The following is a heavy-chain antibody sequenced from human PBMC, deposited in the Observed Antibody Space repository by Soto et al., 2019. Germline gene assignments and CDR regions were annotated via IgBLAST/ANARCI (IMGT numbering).Heavy chain of an antibody. CDR2: MHPNNGAT. CDR1: GYTFTDHY. CDR3: ARASRLSWGQWASEV. D-gene: IGHD3-16*01. Sequence: GASVKVSCKASGYTFTDHYLLWVRPAPGQGLEWMGWMHPNNGATNFAQKFQGRVTLTRDTSISTAYLEIPRLKSDDTAVYFCARASRLSWGQWASEVWGHGTLVNVSS. J-gene: IGHJ4*03. V-gene: IGHV1-2*02.